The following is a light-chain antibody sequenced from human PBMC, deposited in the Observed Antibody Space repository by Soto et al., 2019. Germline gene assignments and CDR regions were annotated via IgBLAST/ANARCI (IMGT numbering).Light chain of an antibody. CDR1: SGHSSYI. CDR3: ETWDSNVWV. J-gene: IGLJ3*02. CDR2: LEGSGSY. V-gene: IGLV4-60*02. Sequence: QLVLTQSSSASASLGSSVKLTCTLSSGHSSYIIAWHQQQPGKAPRYLMKLEGSGSYNKGSGVPDSFSGSSSGADRYLTISNLQFEDEADYYCETWDSNVWVFGGGTKLTVL.